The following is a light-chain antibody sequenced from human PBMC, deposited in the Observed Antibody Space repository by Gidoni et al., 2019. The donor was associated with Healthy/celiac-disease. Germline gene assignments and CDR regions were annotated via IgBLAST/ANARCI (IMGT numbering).Light chain of an antibody. J-gene: IGLJ1*01. Sequence: LTQPASVSGSPGQSITISCTGTSSDVGGYNYISWYQQHPGKAPKLMIYDVSNRPSGVSNRFSGSKSGNTASLTISGLQYEDEADYYCSSYTSSSFSYVFGTGTKVTVL. CDR3: SSYTSSSFSYV. CDR1: SSDVGGYNY. V-gene: IGLV2-14*01. CDR2: DVS.